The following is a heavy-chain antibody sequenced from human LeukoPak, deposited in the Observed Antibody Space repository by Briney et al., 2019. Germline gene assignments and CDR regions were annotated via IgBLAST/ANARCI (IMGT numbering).Heavy chain of an antibody. CDR2: ITGDGDAT. CDR1: GFTFSSSA. J-gene: IGHJ4*02. Sequence: GSLRLSCAASGFTFSSSAMSWVRQAPGKGLEWVSTITGDGDATDYAASVKGRFTVSRDNSKNTLYLQMNSLRAEDTAVYYCAKAGTPGIPFDYWGQGTLVTVSS. CDR3: AKAGTPGIPFDY. D-gene: IGHD3-10*01. V-gene: IGHV3-23*01.